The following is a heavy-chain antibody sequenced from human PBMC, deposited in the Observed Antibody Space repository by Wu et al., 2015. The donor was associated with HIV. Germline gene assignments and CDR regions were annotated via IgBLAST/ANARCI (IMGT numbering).Heavy chain of an antibody. D-gene: IGHD5-12*01. Sequence: QVQLVQSGAEVKKPGSSVKVSCKASGGTFSSYAISWVRQAPGQGLEWMGGIIPIFGTANYAQKFQGRVTITADESTSTAYMELSSLRSEDTAVYYCARGPVDSGYDFGLRYYYYMDVWGKRDHGHRLL. CDR3: ARGPVDSGYDFGLRYYYYMDV. CDR1: GGTFSSYA. V-gene: IGHV1-69*12. J-gene: IGHJ6*03. CDR2: IIPIFGTA.